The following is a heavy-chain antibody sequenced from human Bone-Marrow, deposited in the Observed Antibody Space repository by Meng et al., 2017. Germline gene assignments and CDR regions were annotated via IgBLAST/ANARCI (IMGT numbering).Heavy chain of an antibody. J-gene: IGHJ2*01. CDR3: ARDPYGDQLSGGWDFDL. D-gene: IGHD4-17*01. V-gene: IGHV3-66*02. Sequence: GESLKISCAASGFTVSSNYMSWVRQAPGKGLEWVSVIYSGGSTYYADSVKGRFTISRDNSKNTLYLQMNSLRAEDTAVYYCARDPYGDQLSGGWDFDLWGRGTLVTVSS. CDR1: GFTVSSNY. CDR2: IYSGGST.